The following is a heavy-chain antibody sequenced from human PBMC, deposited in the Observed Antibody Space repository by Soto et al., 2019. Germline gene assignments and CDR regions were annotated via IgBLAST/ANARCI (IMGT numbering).Heavy chain of an antibody. CDR1: GYTFTNYY. J-gene: IGHJ5*02. CDR3: ARDWDPQGYNWFDP. V-gene: IGHV1-46*03. Sequence: ASVKVSCKASGYTFTNYYMYWVRQAPGQGLVLMGTIYPSGGGTSYAQKFQGRVTMTSDTSTCTVYMDLTSLRFEDTAVYYCARDWDPQGYNWFDPWGQGTLVTVSS. D-gene: IGHD1-26*01. CDR2: IYPSGGGT.